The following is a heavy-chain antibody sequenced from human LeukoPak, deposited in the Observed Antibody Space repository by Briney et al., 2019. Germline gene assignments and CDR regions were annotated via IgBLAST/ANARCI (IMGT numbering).Heavy chain of an antibody. J-gene: IGHJ6*02. D-gene: IGHD2-21*01. CDR2: IRGSAGTT. CDR3: AKEDWRMDV. V-gene: IGHV3-23*01. CDR1: GFTFSSYA. Sequence: GGTLRLSCAASGFTFSSYAMSWVRQTPGKGLEWVSIIRGSAGTTYYADSVKGRFTISRDNSKNTLYLQMNSLRAEDTAVYYCAKEDWRMDVWGQGTTVTVSS.